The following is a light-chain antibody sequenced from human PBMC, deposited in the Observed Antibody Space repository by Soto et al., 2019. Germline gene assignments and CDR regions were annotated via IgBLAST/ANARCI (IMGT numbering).Light chain of an antibody. CDR3: QQYNNWPFIT. V-gene: IGKV3D-15*01. CDR2: DAS. Sequence: PGERATLSCRASQSVSSYLAWYQQKPGQAPRLLIYDASNRATGIPARFSGSGSGTEFTLTISSLQSEDFAVYYCQQYNNWPFITFGQGTRLEIK. J-gene: IGKJ5*01. CDR1: QSVSSY.